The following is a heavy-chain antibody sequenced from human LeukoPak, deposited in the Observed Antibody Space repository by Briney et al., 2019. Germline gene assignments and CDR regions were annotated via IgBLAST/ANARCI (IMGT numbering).Heavy chain of an antibody. CDR2: ISSSSSYI. V-gene: IGHV3-21*01. CDR1: GFTFSSYS. Sequence: GGSLRLSCAASGFTFSSYSMNWVRQAPGKGLEWVSSISSSSSYIYYADSVKDRFTISRDNAKNSLYLQMNSLRAEDTAVYYCARQYYYDSSGYYYPHVEVDYWGQGTLVTVSS. D-gene: IGHD3-22*01. J-gene: IGHJ4*02. CDR3: ARQYYYDSSGYYYPHVEVDY.